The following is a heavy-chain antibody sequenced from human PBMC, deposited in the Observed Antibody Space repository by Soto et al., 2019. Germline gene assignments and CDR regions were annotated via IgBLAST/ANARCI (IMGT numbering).Heavy chain of an antibody. CDR1: GFTFRTYT. Sequence: NPVGSLRLSCVASGFTFRTYTMNWVRQAPGKGLEWVSGIRGFSPYTFYAESVKGRFTISRDNAKNSLYLQMNSLGVEDTAVYYCARDRGYDAHDYYYNAMDVWGQGTTVTVSS. D-gene: IGHD2-15*01. CDR2: IRGFSPYT. V-gene: IGHV3-21*01. CDR3: ARDRGYDAHDYYYNAMDV. J-gene: IGHJ6*02.